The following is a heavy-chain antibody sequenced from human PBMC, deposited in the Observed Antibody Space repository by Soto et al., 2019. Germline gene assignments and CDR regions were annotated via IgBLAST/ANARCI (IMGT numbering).Heavy chain of an antibody. CDR3: ARGSSTSWVTAGNDY. J-gene: IGHJ4*01. V-gene: IGHV1-2*02. CDR1: GYTFTGYL. D-gene: IGHD3-10*01. Sequence: KVSCKPFGYTFTGYLMPWVRLVPEQELACIGWINPNSGDTDYAQKFQGRVTLTGDTSINTIYMEKNRLTTDDTAVYYCARGSSTSWVTAGNDYWG. CDR2: INPNSGDT.